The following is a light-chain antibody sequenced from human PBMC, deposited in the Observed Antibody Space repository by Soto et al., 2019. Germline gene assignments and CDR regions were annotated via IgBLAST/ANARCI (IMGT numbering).Light chain of an antibody. J-gene: IGKJ2*01. CDR3: QQYNNWPPYT. V-gene: IGKV3-15*01. Sequence: EIVMTQSPATLSVSPGERATLSCRASQSVFSNLAWYQQKPGQAPRLLIYGASTRATGIPARFSGSGSGTEFTLTISSLQSEDFSVYYCQQYNNWPPYTFGHGTKLESK. CDR1: QSVFSN. CDR2: GAS.